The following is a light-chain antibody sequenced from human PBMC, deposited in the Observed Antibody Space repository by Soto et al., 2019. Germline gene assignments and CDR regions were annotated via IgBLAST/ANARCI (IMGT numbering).Light chain of an antibody. CDR1: GSDFGSYNL. CDR3: CSHAVSSSSVV. CDR2: EGS. Sequence: QSVLTQPASVSGSPGQSITISCTGTGSDFGSYNLVSWYQQHPGKAPKLMIYEGSKRPSGVSNRFSGSKSVNTASLTISGLQPEDEADYYCCSHAVSSSSVVFGGGTKLTVL. J-gene: IGLJ2*01. V-gene: IGLV2-23*01.